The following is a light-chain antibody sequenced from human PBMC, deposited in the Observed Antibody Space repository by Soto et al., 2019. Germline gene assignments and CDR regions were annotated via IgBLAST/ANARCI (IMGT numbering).Light chain of an antibody. J-gene: IGKJ5*01. CDR3: QQYNNWPIT. V-gene: IGKV3-11*01. Sequence: EIVLTQSPATLSLSPGERATLSCRASQSVSRCLAWYQQKPGQAPRLLIYDASSRATGIPARFSGSGSGTDFTLTIGSLEPEDFAVYYCQQYNNWPITFGQGTRLEIK. CDR1: QSVSRC. CDR2: DAS.